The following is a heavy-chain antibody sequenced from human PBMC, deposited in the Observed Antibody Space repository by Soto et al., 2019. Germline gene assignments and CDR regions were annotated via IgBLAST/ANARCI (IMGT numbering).Heavy chain of an antibody. V-gene: IGHV3-33*01. CDR1: GFTFSSYG. J-gene: IGHJ6*02. Sequence: QVQLVESGGGVVQPGRSLRLSCAASGFTFSSYGMHWVRQAPGKGLEWVAVIWYDGSNKYYADSVKGRFTISRDNSKNTLYLQMNSLRAEDTSVYYCARDARRRGQNCNYASRIYYYYVMDVLGQGTTVTVSS. CDR2: IWYDGSNK. CDR3: ARDARRRGQNCNYASRIYYYYVMDV. D-gene: IGHD1-7*01.